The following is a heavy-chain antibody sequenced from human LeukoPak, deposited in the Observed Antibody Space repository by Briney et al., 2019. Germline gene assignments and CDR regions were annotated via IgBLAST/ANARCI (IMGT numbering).Heavy chain of an antibody. CDR3: GEPRRGGGATRYYYYYMDV. CDR2: ISSSGSTI. CDR1: GFTFSDYY. J-gene: IGHJ6*03. D-gene: IGHD1-26*01. Sequence: GGSLRLSCAASGFTFSDYYMSWIRQAPGKGLEWVSYISSSGSTIYYADSVKGRFTISRDNAKNSLYLQMNSLRAEDTAVYYLGEPRRGGGATRYYYYYMDVWGKGTTVTVSS. V-gene: IGHV3-11*01.